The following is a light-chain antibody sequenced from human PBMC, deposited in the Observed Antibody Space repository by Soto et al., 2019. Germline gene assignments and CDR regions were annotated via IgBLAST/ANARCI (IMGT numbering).Light chain of an antibody. Sequence: EIVLTRSPGTLSLSPGERATLSCRASQSVSSSYLAWYQQKPGQAPRLLIYGASSRATGIPDRFSGSGSGTDFTLTISRLEPEDFAVYYCQQYGSSPWTFGQRSMVDI. CDR1: QSVSSSY. CDR2: GAS. J-gene: IGKJ1*01. CDR3: QQYGSSPWT. V-gene: IGKV3-20*01.